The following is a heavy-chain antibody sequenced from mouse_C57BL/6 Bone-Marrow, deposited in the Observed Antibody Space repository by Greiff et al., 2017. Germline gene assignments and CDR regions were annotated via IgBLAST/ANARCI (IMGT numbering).Heavy chain of an antibody. Sequence: EVKLMESGGDLVKPGGSLKLSCAASGFTFSSYGMSWVRQTPDKRLEWVATISSGGSYTYYPDSVKGRFTISRDNAKNTLYLQMSSLKSEDTAKYYCAEHAAETAMDYWGQGTSVTVSS. CDR1: GFTFSSYG. CDR3: AEHAAETAMDY. V-gene: IGHV5-6*01. J-gene: IGHJ4*01. CDR2: ISSGGSYT.